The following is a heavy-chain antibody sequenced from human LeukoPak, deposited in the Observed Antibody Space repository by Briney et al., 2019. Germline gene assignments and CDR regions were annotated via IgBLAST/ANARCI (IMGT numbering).Heavy chain of an antibody. CDR2: IHPNSGGT. D-gene: IGHD2-15*01. J-gene: IGHJ4*02. CDR3: ARSWRFCSGDSCYPIDY. V-gene: IGHV1-2*02. CDR1: GYTFTGYY. Sequence: ASVKVSCKASGYTFTGYYLHWVRQAPGQGLEWMGWIHPNSGGTNYAQKFRGRVTMTRDTSISTAYMELSRLRSDDTAVYYCARSWRFCSGDSCYPIDYWGQGTLVTVSS.